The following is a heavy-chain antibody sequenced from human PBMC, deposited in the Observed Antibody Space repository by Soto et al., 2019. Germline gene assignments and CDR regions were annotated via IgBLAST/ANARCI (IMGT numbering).Heavy chain of an antibody. Sequence: QVQLVQSGAEVKKPGSSVKVSCKASGGTFSSYAISWVRQAPGQGLEWMGGIITIFGTANYAKKCQGRVKITADESTSTAYMERSSLRSEDTAVYYCARDREGYCTNGVCYTSYFDYWGQGTLVTVSS. CDR1: GGTFSSYA. CDR3: ARDREGYCTNGVCYTSYFDY. V-gene: IGHV1-69*01. J-gene: IGHJ4*02. D-gene: IGHD2-8*01. CDR2: IITIFGTA.